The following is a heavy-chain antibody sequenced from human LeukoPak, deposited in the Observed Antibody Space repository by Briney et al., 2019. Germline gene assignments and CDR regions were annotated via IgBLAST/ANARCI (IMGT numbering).Heavy chain of an antibody. D-gene: IGHD6-13*01. CDR2: IYYSGST. Sequence: ETSETLSLTCTVSGGSISSSSYYWGWIRQPPGKGLEWIGSIYYSGSTNYNPSLKSRVTISVDTSKNQFSLKLSSVTAADTAVYYCARVGSSWSYYYYGMDVWGQGTTVTVSS. CDR1: GGSISSSSYY. V-gene: IGHV4-39*07. CDR3: ARVGSSWSYYYYGMDV. J-gene: IGHJ6*02.